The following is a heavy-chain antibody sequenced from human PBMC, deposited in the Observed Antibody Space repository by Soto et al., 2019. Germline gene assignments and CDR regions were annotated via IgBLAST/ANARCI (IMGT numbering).Heavy chain of an antibody. V-gene: IGHV5-51*01. CDR1: GYSFTSYW. J-gene: IGHJ6*03. CDR3: ARIYCSSTSCYDNYYYYMDV. D-gene: IGHD2-2*01. CDR2: IYPGDSDT. Sequence: PGESLKISCKGSGYSFTSYWIGWVRQMPGKGLEWMGIIYPGDSDTRYSPSFQGQVTISADKSISTAYLQWSSLKASDTAMYYCARIYCSSTSCYDNYYYYMDVWGKGTTVTVSS.